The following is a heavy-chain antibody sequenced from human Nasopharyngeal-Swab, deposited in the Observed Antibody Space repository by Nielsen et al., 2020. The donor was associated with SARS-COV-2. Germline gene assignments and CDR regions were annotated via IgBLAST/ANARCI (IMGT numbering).Heavy chain of an antibody. CDR3: ARAGRVGDAFIGLDV. D-gene: IGHD1-26*01. Sequence: SETLSLTCSVSGGSFNGFYGNWIRQPPGKGLEWIGEINHNERTNYNPSLKSRVTMLVDTSNNLVSLKVSSVTATDTAVYYCARAGRVGDAFIGLDVWGQGTSVTVSS. CDR1: GGSFNGFY. CDR2: INHNERT. J-gene: IGHJ6*02. V-gene: IGHV4-34*01.